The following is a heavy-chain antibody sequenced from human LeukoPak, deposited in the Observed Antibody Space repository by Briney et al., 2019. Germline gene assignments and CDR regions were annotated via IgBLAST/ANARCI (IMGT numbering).Heavy chain of an antibody. CDR2: ISSSGSTI. CDR1: GFTFRDYY. D-gene: IGHD3-22*01. V-gene: IGHV3-11*01. CDR3: ARELISIQYYYDSSAHSDFDY. Sequence: GGSLRLSCAVSGFTFRDYYMSWIRQAPGKGLEWVSYISSSGSTIYYADSVKGRSTISRDNAKNSLYLQMNSLRAEDTAVYYCARELISIQYYYDSSAHSDFDYWGQGTLVTVSS. J-gene: IGHJ4*02.